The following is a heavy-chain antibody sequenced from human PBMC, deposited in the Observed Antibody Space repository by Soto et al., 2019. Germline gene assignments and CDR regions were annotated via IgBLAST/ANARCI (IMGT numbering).Heavy chain of an antibody. Sequence: ASVKVSCKASGGTFSSYAISWVRQAPGQGLEWMGGIIPIFGTANYAQKFQGRVTITADKSTSTAYMELSSLRSEDTAVYYCARAIRGYYDSSGYSLPYYYYGMDVWGQGTTVTVSS. V-gene: IGHV1-69*06. CDR3: ARAIRGYYDSSGYSLPYYYYGMDV. CDR1: GGTFSSYA. J-gene: IGHJ6*02. D-gene: IGHD3-22*01. CDR2: IIPIFGTA.